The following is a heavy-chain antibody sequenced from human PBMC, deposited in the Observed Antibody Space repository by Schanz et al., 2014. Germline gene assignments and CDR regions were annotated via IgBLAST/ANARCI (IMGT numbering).Heavy chain of an antibody. CDR3: AKARRKSNCSGGRCFHCSYYGMDV. V-gene: IGHV3-23*01. CDR2: ISGSGGST. Sequence: EVQLLDSGGGLVQPGGSLRLSCAASGFTFSTYAMSWVRQAPGKGLEWVSGISGSGGSTYYADSVKGRFTISRDNSKTTLSLQMNSLRAEDTAVYYCAKARRKSNCSGGRCFHCSYYGMDVWGQGTTVTVSS. CDR1: GFTFSTYA. J-gene: IGHJ6*02. D-gene: IGHD2-15*01.